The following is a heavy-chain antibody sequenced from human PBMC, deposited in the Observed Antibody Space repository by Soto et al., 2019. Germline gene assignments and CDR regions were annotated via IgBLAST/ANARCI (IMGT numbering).Heavy chain of an antibody. J-gene: IGHJ6*02. CDR3: TTDRISYGDYVPSYYYYGMDL. D-gene: IGHD4-17*01. CDR2: VKSNTDGGTT. V-gene: IGHV3-15*01. CDR1: GFTFSHAW. Sequence: EVQLVESGGGLVKPGGSLRLSCAASGFTFSHAWMSWVRQAPGKGLEWVGRVKSNTDGGTTDYAAPMKGRFTISRDDSINALYLQMNSLKTEDTAVYYCTTDRISYGDYVPSYYYYGMDLWGQGTTVTVSS.